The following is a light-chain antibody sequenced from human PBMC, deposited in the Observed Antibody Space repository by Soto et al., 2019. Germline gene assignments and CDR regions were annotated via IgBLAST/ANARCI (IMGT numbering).Light chain of an antibody. Sequence: EIMLTQSPGTLSLSPGGRATLSCRASQSVDSSYLAWYQQRPGQAPRLLLYGASSRATGIPDRFSGSGSGTDFTLTISRLEPEDFAVYYCQHYSNSPPLYTFGQGTKLEI. V-gene: IGKV3-20*01. CDR2: GAS. CDR1: QSVDSSY. J-gene: IGKJ2*01. CDR3: QHYSNSPPLYT.